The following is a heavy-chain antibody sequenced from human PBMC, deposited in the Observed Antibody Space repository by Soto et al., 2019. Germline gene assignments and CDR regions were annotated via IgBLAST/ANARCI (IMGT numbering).Heavy chain of an antibody. CDR1: GYTFTGYY. J-gene: IGHJ5*02. CDR2: INPNSGGT. D-gene: IGHD1-26*01. V-gene: IGHV1-2*02. CDR3: AYAIVGALYNWFDP. Sequence: ASVKVSCKASGYTFTGYYMHWVRQAPGQGLEWMGWINPNSGGTNYAQKFQGRVTMTRDTSISTAYMELSRLRSDDTAVYYCAYAIVGALYNWFDPWGQGTLVTVSS.